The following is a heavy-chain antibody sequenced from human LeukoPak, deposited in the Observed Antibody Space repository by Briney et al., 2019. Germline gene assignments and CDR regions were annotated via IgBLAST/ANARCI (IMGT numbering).Heavy chain of an antibody. CDR1: GLAFSSYS. D-gene: IGHD3-3*01. J-gene: IGHJ4*02. CDR2: ISYDGSDE. CDR3: ARDFTPEWFDIH. Sequence: GGSLRLSCVASGLAFSSYSMHWVRQAPGKGLEWVGVISYDGSDEYYTDSVKGRFTISRDNSKNTVYLQMNSLRADDTAVYYCARDFTPEWFDIHWGQGTLVTVYS. V-gene: IGHV3-30*04.